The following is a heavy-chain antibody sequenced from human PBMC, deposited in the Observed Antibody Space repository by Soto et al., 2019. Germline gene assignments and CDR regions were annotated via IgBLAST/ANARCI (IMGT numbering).Heavy chain of an antibody. V-gene: IGHV1-69*13. Sequence: ASVKVSCKASGGSFGSSAISWVRQAPAQGLEWMGEIIPVFDKANYAQNFQGRLTITADAPTGTVFMQLSSLRSEDTAVYFCARLRRDWGDAFDLWGLGTLVTVSS. CDR3: ARLRRDWGDAFDL. J-gene: IGHJ3*01. D-gene: IGHD3-16*01. CDR1: GGSFGSSA. CDR2: IIPVFDKA.